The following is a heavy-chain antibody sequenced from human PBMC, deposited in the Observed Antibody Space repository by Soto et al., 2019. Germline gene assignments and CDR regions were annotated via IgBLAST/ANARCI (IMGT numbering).Heavy chain of an antibody. CDR2: INHSGST. CDR3: ARIDSSGYPY. D-gene: IGHD3-22*01. CDR1: DGSFSGYY. J-gene: IGHJ4*02. Sequence: PSETLSLTCAVHDGSFSGYYWGWIRQPPGKGLEWIGEINHSGSTNYNPSLKSRVTISVDTSKNQFSLKLSSVTAADTAVYYCARIDSSGYPYWGQGTLVTVSS. V-gene: IGHV4-34*01.